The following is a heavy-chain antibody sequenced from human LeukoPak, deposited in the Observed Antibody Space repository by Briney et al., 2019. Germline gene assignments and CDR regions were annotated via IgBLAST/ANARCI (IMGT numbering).Heavy chain of an antibody. Sequence: PSETLSLNCTVSGGSISSYYWSWIRQPPGKGLEWIGYIYYSGSTNYNPSLKSRVTISVDTSKNQFSLKLSSVTAADTAVYYCARIYCSSTSCLDYWGQGTLVTVSS. D-gene: IGHD2-2*01. J-gene: IGHJ4*02. CDR3: ARIYCSSTSCLDY. V-gene: IGHV4-59*01. CDR2: IYYSGST. CDR1: GGSISSYY.